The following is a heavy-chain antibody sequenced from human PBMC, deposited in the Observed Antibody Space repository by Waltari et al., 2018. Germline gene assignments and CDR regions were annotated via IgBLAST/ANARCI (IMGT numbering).Heavy chain of an antibody. V-gene: IGHV3-33*01. Sequence: QFQLLESGGGVVQPGTSLKLSCVASGFNFGTPGMHWVRQAPGKGPEGVAVIRQDGSKTYYAESGKGRFHLSRDDSQDGVYLQMNSPGVGDTAKYYCAREGGNLNWVDPWGQGTLVTVS. J-gene: IGHJ5*02. CDR3: AREGGNLNWVDP. CDR2: IRQDGSKT. D-gene: IGHD3-16*01. CDR1: GFNFGTPG.